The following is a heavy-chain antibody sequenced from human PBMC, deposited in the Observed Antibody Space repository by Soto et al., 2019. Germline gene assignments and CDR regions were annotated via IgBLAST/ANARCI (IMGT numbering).Heavy chain of an antibody. CDR2: ISSSSSYI. Sequence: PGGSLRLSCAASGFTFSSYSMNWVRQAPGKGLEWVSSISSSSSYIYYADSVKGRFTISRDNAKNSLYLQMNSLRAEDTAVYYCASNYYDSSGPGPFDYWGQGTLVTVSS. V-gene: IGHV3-21*01. J-gene: IGHJ4*02. D-gene: IGHD3-22*01. CDR1: GFTFSSYS. CDR3: ASNYYDSSGPGPFDY.